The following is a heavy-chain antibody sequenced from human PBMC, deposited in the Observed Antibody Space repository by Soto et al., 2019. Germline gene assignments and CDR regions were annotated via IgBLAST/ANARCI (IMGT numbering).Heavy chain of an antibody. CDR3: AKDRIVGATTSVFDY. CDR1: GFTFSSYA. J-gene: IGHJ4*02. CDR2: ISGSGGST. D-gene: IGHD1-26*01. Sequence: GALRLSCAASGFTFSSYAMSWVRQAPGKGLEWVSAISGSGGSTYYADSVKGRFTISRDNSKNTLYLQMNSLRAEDTAVYYCAKDRIVGATTSVFDYWGQGTLVTVSS. V-gene: IGHV3-23*01.